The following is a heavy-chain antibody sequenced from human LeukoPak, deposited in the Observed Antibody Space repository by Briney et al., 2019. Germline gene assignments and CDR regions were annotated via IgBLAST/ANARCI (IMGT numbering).Heavy chain of an antibody. Sequence: EPGGSLRLSCAASGFTFSSYAMSWVRQAPGKGLEWVSSIISSGGNTHYADSVKGRFTISRDNSKNTLYLQVNSLRAEDTAVYYCAKDRYSSGWYDWFDPWGQGTLVTVSS. D-gene: IGHD6-19*01. V-gene: IGHV3-23*01. J-gene: IGHJ5*02. CDR1: GFTFSSYA. CDR2: IISSGGNT. CDR3: AKDRYSSGWYDWFDP.